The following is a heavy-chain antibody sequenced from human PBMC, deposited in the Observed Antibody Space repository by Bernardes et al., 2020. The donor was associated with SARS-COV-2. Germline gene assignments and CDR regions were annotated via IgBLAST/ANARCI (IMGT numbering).Heavy chain of an antibody. J-gene: IGHJ4*02. CDR2: IYPGDSDT. D-gene: IGHD3-10*01. CDR3: ARQRYGSGTVGY. V-gene: IGHV5-51*01. Sequence: ESLKISYKVSVYSFTSYLICWVRPLPGKGLEWMGIIYPGDSDTRYSPSFQGQVTISADKSISTAYLQWSSLKASDTAMYYCARQRYGSGTVGYWGQGTLVTVSS. CDR1: VYSFTSYL.